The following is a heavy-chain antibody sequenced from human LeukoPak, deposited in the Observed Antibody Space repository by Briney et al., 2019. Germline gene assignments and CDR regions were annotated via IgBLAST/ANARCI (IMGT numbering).Heavy chain of an antibody. V-gene: IGHV4-39*07. J-gene: IGHJ6*03. CDR3: ARDQYCSSTSCYFDSHYYYYMDV. Sequence: SETLSLTCTVSGGSISSSSYYWGWIRQPPGKGLEWIGSIYYSGSTYYNPSLKSRVTISVDTSKNQFSLKLSSVTAADTAVYYCARDQYCSSTSCYFDSHYYYYMDVWGKGTTVTVSS. CDR1: GGSISSSSYY. D-gene: IGHD2-2*01. CDR2: IYYSGST.